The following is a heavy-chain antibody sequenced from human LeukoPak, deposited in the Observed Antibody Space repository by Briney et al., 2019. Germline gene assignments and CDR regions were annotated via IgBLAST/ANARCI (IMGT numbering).Heavy chain of an antibody. V-gene: IGHV3-74*01. CDR1: GFTFSTYW. D-gene: IGHD3-22*01. CDR2: IKSDGST. J-gene: IGHJ1*01. CDR3: ARAPSEIGGYYPEYFRH. Sequence: GGSLRLSCAASGFTFSTYWMHWVRQAPGKGLVWVSRIKSDGSTNYADSVKGRFTISRDNARNTVSLQMNSLRPEDTGVYYCARAPSEIGGYYPEYFRHWGQGTLVTVSS.